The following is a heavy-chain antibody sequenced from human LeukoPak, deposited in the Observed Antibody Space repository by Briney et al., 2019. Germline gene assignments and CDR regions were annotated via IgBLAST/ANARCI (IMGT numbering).Heavy chain of an antibody. J-gene: IGHJ4*02. CDR3: ARGSLTTVTLFDY. CDR2: IYYSGST. CDR1: GGSISIYY. Sequence: SETLSLTCTVSGGSISIYYWSWIRQPPGKGLEWIGYIYYSGSTNYNPSLKSRVTISVDTSKNQFSLKLSSVTAADTAVYYCARGSLTTVTLFDYWGQGTLVTVSS. D-gene: IGHD4-4*01. V-gene: IGHV4-59*01.